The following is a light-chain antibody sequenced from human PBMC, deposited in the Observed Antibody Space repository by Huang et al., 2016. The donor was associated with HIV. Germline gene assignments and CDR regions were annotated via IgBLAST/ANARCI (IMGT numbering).Light chain of an antibody. CDR3: QQYALSPWT. J-gene: IGKJ1*01. Sequence: EIVLTQSPGTLSLSLGERATLSCRASQTVSNNYLAWYQQKPGQAPRRLIYGASSRATGIPDRFSGSGSGTDFTLIINRLEPEDFGVYHCQQYALSPWTFGQGTKVEIK. V-gene: IGKV3-20*01. CDR1: QTVSNNY. CDR2: GAS.